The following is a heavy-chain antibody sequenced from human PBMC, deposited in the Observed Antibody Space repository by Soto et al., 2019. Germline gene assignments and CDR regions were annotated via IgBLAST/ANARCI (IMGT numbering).Heavy chain of an antibody. CDR1: GFTLNNYW. D-gene: IGHD6-13*01. CDR3: ARGDIAAETFVYYYGMDL. V-gene: IGHV3-74*01. CDR2: INGDATST. J-gene: IGHJ6*02. Sequence: QLVESGGGLVQPGGSLRLSCAASGFTLNNYWMHWVRQAPGMGLVWVSRINGDATSTSYADSVKGRFTISRDNARNTLYLQMNSLRAEDTALYYCARGDIAAETFVYYYGMDLWGQGTTVTVS.